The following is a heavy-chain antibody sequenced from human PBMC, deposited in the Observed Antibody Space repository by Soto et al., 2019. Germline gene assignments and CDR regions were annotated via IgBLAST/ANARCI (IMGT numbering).Heavy chain of an antibody. D-gene: IGHD6-13*01. Sequence: QPGGSLRLSCAASGFTFSSYGMHWVRQAPGKGLEWVAVISYDGSNKYYADSVKGRFTISRDNSKNTLYLQMDSLRAEDTAVYYCAKSPHRGYSSSGFDYWGQGTLVTVSS. V-gene: IGHV3-30*18. CDR2: ISYDGSNK. CDR3: AKSPHRGYSSSGFDY. J-gene: IGHJ4*02. CDR1: GFTFSSYG.